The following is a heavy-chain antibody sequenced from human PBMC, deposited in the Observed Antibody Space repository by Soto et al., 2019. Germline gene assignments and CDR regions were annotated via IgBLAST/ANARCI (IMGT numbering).Heavy chain of an antibody. CDR2: ISGSGGST. V-gene: IGHV3-23*01. CDR1: GFTFDSYA. J-gene: IGHJ4*02. CDR3: ARVLLWFGSLPQRGANFDS. Sequence: GGSLRLSCAASGFTFDSYAMTWVRQAPGKGLDWVSAISGSGGSTYYADSMKGRFTISRDNSKNTLYLQMNSLRAEDTAAYYCARVLLWFGSLPQRGANFDSWGQGTLVTVSS. D-gene: IGHD3-10*01.